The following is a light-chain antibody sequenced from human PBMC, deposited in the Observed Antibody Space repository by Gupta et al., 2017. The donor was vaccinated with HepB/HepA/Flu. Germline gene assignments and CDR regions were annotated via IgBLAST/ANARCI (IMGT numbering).Light chain of an antibody. V-gene: IGLV8-61*01. CDR2: STN. CDR1: SGSVSTGYY. J-gene: IGLJ2*01. Sequence: QTVVTQEPSFSVSPGGTVPLTCGLSSGSVSTGYYPSWYQQTPGQAPRTLIYSTNTRSSGVPDRFSGSILGNKAALTITGAQADDESDYYCVLYMGSGIWVFGGGTKLTVL. CDR3: VLYMGSGIWV.